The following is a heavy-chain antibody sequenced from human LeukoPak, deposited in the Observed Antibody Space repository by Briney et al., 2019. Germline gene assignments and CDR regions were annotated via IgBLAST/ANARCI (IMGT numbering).Heavy chain of an antibody. Sequence: ASVKVSCKASGGTFSSYAISWVRQAPGQGLEWMGGIIPIFGTANYAQKFQGRVTITADESTSTAYMELSSLRSEDTAVYYCAREGFGAAAGTFYYYGMDVWGQGTTVTVSS. J-gene: IGHJ6*02. D-gene: IGHD6-13*01. CDR3: AREGFGAAAGTFYYYGMDV. CDR2: IIPIFGTA. V-gene: IGHV1-69*13. CDR1: GGTFSSYA.